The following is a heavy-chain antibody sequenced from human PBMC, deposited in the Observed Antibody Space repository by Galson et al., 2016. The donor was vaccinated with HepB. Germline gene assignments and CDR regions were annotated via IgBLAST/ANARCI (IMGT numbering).Heavy chain of an antibody. CDR1: GFPFRSYW. Sequence: SLRLSCAASGFPFRSYWMSWVRQAPGKGLEWVANIKEDGSEEYYVDSVKGRFTISRDNAKNSLYLQMNRLRAEDTAVYYCAKKWSYGDYSFFDYWGQGTLVTVSS. J-gene: IGHJ4*02. V-gene: IGHV3-7*01. D-gene: IGHD4-17*01. CDR3: AKKWSYGDYSFFDY. CDR2: IKEDGSEE.